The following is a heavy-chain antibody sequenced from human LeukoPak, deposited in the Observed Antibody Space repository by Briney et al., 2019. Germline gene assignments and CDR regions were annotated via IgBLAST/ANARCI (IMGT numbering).Heavy chain of an antibody. CDR2: IKQDEREK. D-gene: IGHD1-1*01. J-gene: IGHJ4*02. Sequence: GGSLRLSCVASGFTFSSYWMSWVCQAPGKGLEWVANIKQDEREKYYVDSVKGRFTISRDNAKNSLYLQMNSLRAEDTAVYYCARDLSRNGGWIDYWGQGTLVTVSS. V-gene: IGHV3-7*03. CDR3: ARDLSRNGGWIDY. CDR1: GFTFSSYW.